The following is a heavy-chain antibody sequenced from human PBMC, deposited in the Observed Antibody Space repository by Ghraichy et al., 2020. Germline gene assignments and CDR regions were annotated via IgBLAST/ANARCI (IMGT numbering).Heavy chain of an antibody. V-gene: IGHV3-23*01. D-gene: IGHD3-10*01. CDR3: AKLMVRGVAGEMYYVMDV. CDR2: ISHSSGDT. J-gene: IGHJ6*02. Sequence: GGSLRLSCAASGFTFSGYAMTWVRQAPGKGLEWVSSISHSSGDTFYGDSVKGRFTISRDNAKNTLFLQMNSLRAGDTAIYYCAKLMVRGVAGEMYYVMDVWGQGTTVTVSS. CDR1: GFTFSGYA.